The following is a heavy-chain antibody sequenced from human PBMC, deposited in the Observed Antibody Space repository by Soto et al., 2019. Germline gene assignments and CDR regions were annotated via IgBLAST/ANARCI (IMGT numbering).Heavy chain of an antibody. J-gene: IGHJ4*02. CDR2: IIPLLSTS. CDR3: ARDSPIGSTFSGYDAIDY. CDR1: GGPFSNDI. D-gene: IGHD5-12*01. Sequence: QVQLVQSGAEVKKPGSSVKVSCKASGGPFSNDIITWVRQAPGQGLEWMGRIIPLLSTSTYAQKFQGRLTITADRSTSTAYMELNSLRSEDTAVYYCARDSPIGSTFSGYDAIDYWGQGTLITVSS. V-gene: IGHV1-69*08.